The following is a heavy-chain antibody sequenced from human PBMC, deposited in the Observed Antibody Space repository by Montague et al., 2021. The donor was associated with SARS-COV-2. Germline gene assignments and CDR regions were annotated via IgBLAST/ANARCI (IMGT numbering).Heavy chain of an antibody. Sequence: SETLSLTCAVYGGSFSGYYCSWIRQSPGKGLEWIAEINHSGTTNYNFNSSLRRRVTISVDTSKSQFSLKLSSVTAADTGVYYCARCDPQTLTWIGLGGKSASDYGGQGTLVTVSS. J-gene: IGHJ4*02. CDR2: INHSGTT. D-gene: IGHD4-23*01. CDR1: GGSFSGYY. CDR3: ARCDPQTLTWIGLGGKSASDY. V-gene: IGHV4-34*01.